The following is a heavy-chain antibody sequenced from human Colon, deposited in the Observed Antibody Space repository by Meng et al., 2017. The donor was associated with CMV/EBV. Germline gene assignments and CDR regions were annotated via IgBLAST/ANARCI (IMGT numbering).Heavy chain of an antibody. V-gene: IGHV4-39*02. CDR1: GGSISSSSYY. J-gene: IGHJ6*02. Sequence: SETLSLTCTVSGGSISSSSYYWGWFRQPPGKGLEWIGSIYYSGSTYYNPSLKSRVTISVDTSKNQFSLKLSSVTAADTAVYYCARDPPLARGGGMDVWGQGTTVTVSS. D-gene: IGHD3-10*01. CDR2: IYYSGST. CDR3: ARDPPLARGGGMDV.